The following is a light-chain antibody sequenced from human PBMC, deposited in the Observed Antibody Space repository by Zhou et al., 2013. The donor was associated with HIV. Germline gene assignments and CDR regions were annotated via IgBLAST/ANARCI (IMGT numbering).Light chain of an antibody. CDR2: GAA. J-gene: IGKJ4*01. V-gene: IGKV1-9*01. CDR3: QQVYSYPVS. CDR1: EDIKTS. Sequence: DIQLTQSPSYLSASVGDRVTITCRASEDIKTSLNWYRQRPGGAPELLMFGAATLQSGVPSKFSGRGSGTQFTLTISSLQPGDFATYLCQQVYSYPVSFGGGTTVAVK.